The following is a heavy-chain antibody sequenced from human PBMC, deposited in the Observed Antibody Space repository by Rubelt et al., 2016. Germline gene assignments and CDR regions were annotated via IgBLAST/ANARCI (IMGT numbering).Heavy chain of an antibody. D-gene: IGHD5-24*01. CDR1: GYTFTSYG. J-gene: IGHJ3*02. CDR3: ARRDGYNWDDAFDI. V-gene: IGHV1-18*01. Sequence: QVQLVQSGAEVKKPGASVKVSCKASGYTFTSYGISWVRQAPGQVLEWMGWISAYNGNTNYAQKLQGRVTMTTETSKGTAYMELRSLGSDDTAVDYCARRDGYNWDDAFDIWGQGTMVTVSS. CDR2: ISAYNGNT.